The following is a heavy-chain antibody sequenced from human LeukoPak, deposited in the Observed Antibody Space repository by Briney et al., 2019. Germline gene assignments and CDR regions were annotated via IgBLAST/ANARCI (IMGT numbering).Heavy chain of an antibody. CDR1: GFTFSSYS. Sequence: GGSLRLSCAASGFTFSSYSMNWVRQAPGKGLEWISYISRRSTPIYYADSLKGRFTISRDNAKNSLYLQMNSLRDEDTAVYYCARVFYDTNGYLYLDYWGQGTLVTVSS. V-gene: IGHV3-48*02. D-gene: IGHD3-22*01. J-gene: IGHJ4*02. CDR2: ISRRSTPI. CDR3: ARVFYDTNGYLYLDY.